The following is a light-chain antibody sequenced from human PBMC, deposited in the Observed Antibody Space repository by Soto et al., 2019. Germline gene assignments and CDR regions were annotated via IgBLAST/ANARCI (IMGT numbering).Light chain of an antibody. V-gene: IGKV1-39*01. CDR1: QSISYY. Sequence: DIQMTQSPSSLSASVEDRVTITCRASQSISYYLNWYQQKQGRAPRLLIYSTSTLQSGVPSKFSGSASGTDFSLTISSLQPEDFATYYCQQSDSTPWTFGQGTKVEIK. J-gene: IGKJ1*01. CDR3: QQSDSTPWT. CDR2: STS.